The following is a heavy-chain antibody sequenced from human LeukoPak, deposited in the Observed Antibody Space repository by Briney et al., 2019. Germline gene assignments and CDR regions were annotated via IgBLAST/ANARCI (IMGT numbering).Heavy chain of an antibody. CDR3: ARGLMYDDYIWGSYRPYYFGY. CDR2: IKHRVST. Sequence: SQTLSLTRPVYAGSVSASYWGSIRQPPGNGMECIGEIKHRVSTNYNPSLKTRVTISVDTSKNQFSLKLSCVTAGVTPVYNCARGLMYDDYIWGSYRPYYFGYWGQGTLVTVSS. D-gene: IGHD3-16*02. V-gene: IGHV4-34*01. J-gene: IGHJ4*02. CDR1: AGSVSASY.